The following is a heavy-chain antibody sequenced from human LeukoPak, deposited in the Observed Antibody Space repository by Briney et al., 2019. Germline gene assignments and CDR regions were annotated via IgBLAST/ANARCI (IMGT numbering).Heavy chain of an antibody. Sequence: PSETLSLTCTVSGGSISGSSYSWGWIRQPPGKGLEWIGSIYYSGSTYYNPSLKSRVTISVDTSKNQFSLKLSSVTAADTAVYYCASTLHDFWSGYSVNYWGQGTLVTVSS. CDR1: GGSISGSSYS. CDR2: IYYSGST. CDR3: ASTLHDFWSGYSVNY. V-gene: IGHV4-39*01. D-gene: IGHD3-3*01. J-gene: IGHJ4*02.